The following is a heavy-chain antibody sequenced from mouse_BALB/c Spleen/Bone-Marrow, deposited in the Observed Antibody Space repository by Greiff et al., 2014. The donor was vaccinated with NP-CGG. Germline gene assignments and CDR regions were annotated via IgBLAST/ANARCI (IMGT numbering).Heavy chain of an antibody. CDR1: GFTFSSYG. J-gene: IGHJ4*01. Sequence: EVKLMESGGDLVKPGGSLKLSCAASGFTFSSYGMSWGRQTPDKRLEWVATISSGGSNTYYPDSVKGRFTISRDNAKNTLYLQMSSRKSYDTAMDYCARHQRYYAMDYWGQGTSVTVSS. CDR2: ISSGGSNT. V-gene: IGHV5-6*01. CDR3: ARHQRYYAMDY.